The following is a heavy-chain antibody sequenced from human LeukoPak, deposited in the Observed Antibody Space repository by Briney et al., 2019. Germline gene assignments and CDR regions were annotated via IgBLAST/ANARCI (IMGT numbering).Heavy chain of an antibody. CDR3: ARDSTRTSLDY. D-gene: IGHD2-2*01. CDR2: IYSGGST. Sequence: GGSLRLSCAASGFTVSSNYMSWVRQAPGKGLEWVSVIYSGGSTYYADSVKGRFTISRDNSKNTLYLQMNRLRAEDTAVYYCARDSTRTSLDYWGQGTLVTVSS. V-gene: IGHV3-66*01. J-gene: IGHJ4*02. CDR1: GFTVSSNY.